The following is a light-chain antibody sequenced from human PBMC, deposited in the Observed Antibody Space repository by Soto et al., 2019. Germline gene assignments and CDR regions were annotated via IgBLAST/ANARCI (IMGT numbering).Light chain of an antibody. V-gene: IGLV2-14*01. Sequence: QSALTQPASVSGSPGQSITISCTGTSSDVGAYNSVAWYQHNPGKAPKLMIYDVSNRPSGVSSRFSGSKSANTASLSISGLQADDEADYYCSSFTSSSTLVFGTGTKVT. CDR1: SSDVGAYNS. J-gene: IGLJ1*01. CDR2: DVS. CDR3: SSFTSSSTLV.